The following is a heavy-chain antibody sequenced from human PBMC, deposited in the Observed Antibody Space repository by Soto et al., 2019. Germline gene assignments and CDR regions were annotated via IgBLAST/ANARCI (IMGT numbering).Heavy chain of an antibody. V-gene: IGHV4-31*03. Sequence: PSETLSLTCTVSGGSISSGGYYWSWIRQHPGKGLEWIGYIYYSGSTYYNPSLKSRVTISVDTSKNQFSLKLSSVTAADTAVYYRARVSGRWLQFDYWGQGTLVTVSS. CDR3: ARVSGRWLQFDY. CDR2: IYYSGST. CDR1: GGSISSGGYY. D-gene: IGHD5-12*01. J-gene: IGHJ4*02.